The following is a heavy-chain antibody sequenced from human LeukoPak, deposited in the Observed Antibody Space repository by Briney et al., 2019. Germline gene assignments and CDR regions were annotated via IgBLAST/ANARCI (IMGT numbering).Heavy chain of an antibody. V-gene: IGHV3-43*01. CDR3: ARETEYYDLWSGYSY. J-gene: IGHJ4*02. CDR2: LTWDGHIT. D-gene: IGHD3-3*01. CDR1: GFNLHDYT. Sequence: PGGSMRLSCVVSGFNLHDYTMHWVRQVPGRGLEWVALLTWDGHITSYGDSVKGRFTISRDNAKNSLYLQMNSLRAEDTAVYYCARETEYYDLWSGYSYWGQGTLVTLSS.